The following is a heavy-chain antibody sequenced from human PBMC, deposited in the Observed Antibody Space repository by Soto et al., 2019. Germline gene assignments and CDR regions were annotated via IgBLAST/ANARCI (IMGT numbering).Heavy chain of an antibody. CDR3: TKDRVPDSRWNFDF. CDR1: GFTFRTYT. Sequence: EVQLLESGGGLVQPGGSLRLSCSASGFTFRTYTMNWVRQAPGKGLEWVSGVYGDGSRTFYADSVAGRVTISRDNSQNTLFLQMNSLRPEDTAVYYCTKDRVPDSRWNFDFWGQGTLVTVSS. CDR2: VYGDGSRT. V-gene: IGHV3-23*01. J-gene: IGHJ4*02. D-gene: IGHD1-1*01.